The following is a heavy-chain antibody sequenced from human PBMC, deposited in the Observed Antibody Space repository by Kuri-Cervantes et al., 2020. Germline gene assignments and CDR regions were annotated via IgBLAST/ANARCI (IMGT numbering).Heavy chain of an antibody. J-gene: IGHJ3*02. CDR3: ARAKIVLRRVAFDI. D-gene: IGHD2/OR15-2a*01. Sequence: SETLSLTFAVYGGSFSGYYWSWIRQPPGKGLEWIGEINNSGSTNYNPPLKSRVTISVDTSKNQFSLKLSSVTAADTAVYYCARAKIVLRRVAFDIWGQGTMVTVSS. CDR2: INNSGST. CDR1: GGSFSGYY. V-gene: IGHV4-34*01.